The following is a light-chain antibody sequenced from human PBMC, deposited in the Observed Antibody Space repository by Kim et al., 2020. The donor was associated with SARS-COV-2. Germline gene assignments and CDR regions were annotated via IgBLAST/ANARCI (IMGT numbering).Light chain of an antibody. CDR1: SLRTYY. J-gene: IGLJ2*01. Sequence: SSELTQDPAVSVALGQTVRITCQGDSLRTYYASWYQQKPGQAPVLVIYGKNNRPSEIPDRFSGSSSGNTASLTITGAQAEDEADYYCKSRDSSGNLLVFGGGTQLTVL. CDR3: KSRDSSGNLLV. V-gene: IGLV3-19*01. CDR2: GKN.